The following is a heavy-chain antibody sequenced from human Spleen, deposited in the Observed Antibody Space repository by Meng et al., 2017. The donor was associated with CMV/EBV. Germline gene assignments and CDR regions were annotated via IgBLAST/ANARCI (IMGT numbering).Heavy chain of an antibody. J-gene: IGHJ4*02. CDR3: ASGSYGSGKVDY. V-gene: IGHV3-11*04. Sequence: CAASGFTFSDFYMSWIRQAPGKGLEWVSYISSSGSTIYYADSVKGRFTISRDNAKNSLYLQMNSLRAEDTAVYYCASGSYGSGKVDYWGQGTLVTVSS. CDR1: GFTFSDFY. CDR2: ISSSGSTI. D-gene: IGHD3-10*01.